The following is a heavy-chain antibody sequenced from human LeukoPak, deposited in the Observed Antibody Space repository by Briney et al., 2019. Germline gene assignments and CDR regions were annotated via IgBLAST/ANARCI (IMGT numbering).Heavy chain of an antibody. V-gene: IGHV3-43*02. Sequence: GSLRLSCAASGFTFNAYAIHWVRQAPGKGLEWVSLVKGDGVTTDYANSVKGRFTVSRDNSKNSLYLQMSNLRTEDTALYYCVRDTGSGWDFDYWGQGTLVSVSS. CDR3: VRDTGSGWDFDY. J-gene: IGHJ4*02. CDR1: GFTFNAYA. D-gene: IGHD6-19*01. CDR2: VKGDGVTT.